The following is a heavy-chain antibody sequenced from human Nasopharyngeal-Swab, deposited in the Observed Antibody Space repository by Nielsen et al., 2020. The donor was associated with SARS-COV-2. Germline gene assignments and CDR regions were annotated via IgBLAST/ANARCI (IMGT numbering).Heavy chain of an antibody. Sequence: SETLSLTCTVSGGYISSGGHCWTWIRKPAGKGLEWIGRIYSSGSTNYNPSLKSRVSISIDTFKNQFSLRLSSVTAADTAMYYCATCSSANCYPPDDAFDIWGQGTMV. CDR1: GGYISSGGHC. CDR2: IYSSGST. D-gene: IGHD2-2*01. J-gene: IGHJ3*02. CDR3: ATCSSANCYPPDDAFDI. V-gene: IGHV4-61*02.